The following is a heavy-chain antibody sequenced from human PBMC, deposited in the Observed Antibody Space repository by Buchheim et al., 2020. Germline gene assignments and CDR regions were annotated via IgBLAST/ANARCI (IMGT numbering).Heavy chain of an antibody. D-gene: IGHD5-18*01. J-gene: IGHJ2*01. CDR2: INHSGST. CDR3: ARGTRGYSYGPDNWYFDL. Sequence: QVQLQQWGAGLLKPSETLSLTCAVYGGSFSGYYWGWIRQPPGKGLEWIGEINHSGSTNYNPSLKSRDTISVDTSKNQFSLKLSSVTAADTAVYYCARGTRGYSYGPDNWYFDLWGRGTL. CDR1: GGSFSGYY. V-gene: IGHV4-34*01.